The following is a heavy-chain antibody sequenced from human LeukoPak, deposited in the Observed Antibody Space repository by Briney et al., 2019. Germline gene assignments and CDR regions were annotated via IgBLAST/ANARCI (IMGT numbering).Heavy chain of an antibody. CDR3: ARGVMVRGVISLYYYYYMDV. J-gene: IGHJ6*03. CDR1: GYTFTSYY. D-gene: IGHD3-10*01. V-gene: IGHV1-8*03. CDR2: MNPNSGNT. Sequence: ASVKVSCKASGYTFTSYYMHWVRQAPGQGLEWMGWMNPNSGNTGYAQKFQGRVTITRNTSISTAYMELSSLRSEDTAVYYCARGVMVRGVISLYYYYYMDVWGKGTTVTVSS.